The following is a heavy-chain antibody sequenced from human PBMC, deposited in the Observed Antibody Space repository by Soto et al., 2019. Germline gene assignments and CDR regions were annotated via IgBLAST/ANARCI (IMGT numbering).Heavy chain of an antibody. D-gene: IGHD3-10*01. CDR2: IDPSDSYT. Sequence: PGESLKISCKGSGYSFTSYWISWVRQMPGKGLEWMGRIDPSDSYTNYSPSFQGHVTISADKSISTAYLQWSSLKASDTAMYSCARKSLGFGELPYGMDVWGQGTTVTVSS. CDR1: GYSFTSYW. V-gene: IGHV5-10-1*01. J-gene: IGHJ6*02. CDR3: ARKSLGFGELPYGMDV.